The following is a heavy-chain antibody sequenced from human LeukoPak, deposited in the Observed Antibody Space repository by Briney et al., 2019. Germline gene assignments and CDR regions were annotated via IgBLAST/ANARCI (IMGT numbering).Heavy chain of an antibody. Sequence: PSETLSLTCTVSGGSISSGSYYWSWIRQPAWKGLEWIGRIYTSGSTNYNPSLKSRVTISVDTSKNQFSLKLSSVTAADTAVYYCASTPDGDYAPFDYWGQGTLVTVSS. CDR1: GGSISSGSYY. J-gene: IGHJ4*02. CDR2: IYTSGST. D-gene: IGHD4-17*01. CDR3: ASTPDGDYAPFDY. V-gene: IGHV4-61*02.